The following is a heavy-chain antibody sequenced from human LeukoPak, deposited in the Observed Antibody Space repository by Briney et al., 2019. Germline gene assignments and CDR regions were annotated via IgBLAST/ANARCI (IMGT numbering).Heavy chain of an antibody. CDR3: ARGSRDGYLYYFDY. CDR1: GYTFSGYY. J-gene: IGHJ4*02. CDR2: INPNSGGT. Sequence: ASVKVSCKASGYTFSGYYIHWVRQAPGQGLEWMGWINPNSGGTKSAQKFQGRVPMTRDKSISTSYMELSRLTSDETAVYYCARGSRDGYLYYFDYWGQGTLVTVSS. D-gene: IGHD5-24*01. V-gene: IGHV1-2*02.